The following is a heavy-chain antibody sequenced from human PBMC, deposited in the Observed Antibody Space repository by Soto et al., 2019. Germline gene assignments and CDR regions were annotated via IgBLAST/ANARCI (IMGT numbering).Heavy chain of an antibody. D-gene: IGHD1-26*01. V-gene: IGHV1-18*01. J-gene: IGHJ4*02. CDR3: ARDDSGFSGSHYIDYFNY. CDR2: ISAGNGNT. CDR1: GYTFTSYG. Sequence: ASVKVSCKASGYTFTSYGISWVRQAPGQGLEWMGWISAGNGNTYYAHHFQGRVTFTRDTSAGTVYMQLSSLTSDDTAVYYCARDDSGFSGSHYIDYFNYWGQGALVTVSS.